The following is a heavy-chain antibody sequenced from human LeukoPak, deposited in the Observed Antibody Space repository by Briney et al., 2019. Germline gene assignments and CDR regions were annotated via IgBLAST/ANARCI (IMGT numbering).Heavy chain of an antibody. CDR3: AREDTAMAIDY. J-gene: IGHJ4*02. D-gene: IGHD5-18*01. CDR2: IYYSGST. Sequence: PSETLSLTCTVSGGSISRSNYYWGWIRQPPGKGPEWIGSIYYSGSTYYNPSLKSRVTISVDTSKNQFSLKLSSVTAADAAVYYCAREDTAMAIDYWGQGTLVTVSS. CDR1: GGSISRSNYY. V-gene: IGHV4-39*01.